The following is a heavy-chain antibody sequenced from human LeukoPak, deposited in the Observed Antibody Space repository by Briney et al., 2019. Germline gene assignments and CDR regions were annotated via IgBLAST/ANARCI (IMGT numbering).Heavy chain of an antibody. D-gene: IGHD1-26*01. J-gene: IGHJ4*02. CDR2: INHSGST. V-gene: IGHV4-34*01. CDR3: ARGGPVPYRPFPFDY. CDR1: GGSFSGYY. Sequence: PSETLSLTCAVYGGSFSGYYSSWIRQPPGKGLEWIGEINHSGSTNYNPSLKSRVTISVDTSKNQFSLKLSSVTAADTAVYYCARGGPVPYRPFPFDYWGQGTLVTVSS.